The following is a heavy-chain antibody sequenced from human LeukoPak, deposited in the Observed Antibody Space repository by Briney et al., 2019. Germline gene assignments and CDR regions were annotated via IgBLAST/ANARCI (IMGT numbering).Heavy chain of an antibody. Sequence: SETLSLTCTVSGGSITSGNYYWNWIRQPAGKGLEWIGRINTSGYTNYNPSLKSRVTISVDTSKNQFSLRLSSMTAADTAVYYCARDHSGYFPAFDYWGQGALVIVSS. V-gene: IGHV4-61*02. J-gene: IGHJ4*02. D-gene: IGHD3-22*01. CDR2: INTSGYT. CDR1: GGSITSGNYY. CDR3: ARDHSGYFPAFDY.